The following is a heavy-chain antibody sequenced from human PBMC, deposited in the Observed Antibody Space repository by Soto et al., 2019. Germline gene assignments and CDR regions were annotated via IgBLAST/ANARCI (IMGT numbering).Heavy chain of an antibody. Sequence: SETLSLTCTVSGGSVSSGSYYWSWIRQPPGKGLEWIGYIYYSGSTNYNPSLKSRVTISVDTSKNQFSLKLSSVTAADTAVYYCARFLDYGDLLRYFDYWGQGTLVTVS. CDR2: IYYSGST. CDR1: GGSVSSGSYY. J-gene: IGHJ4*02. D-gene: IGHD4-17*01. V-gene: IGHV4-61*01. CDR3: ARFLDYGDLLRYFDY.